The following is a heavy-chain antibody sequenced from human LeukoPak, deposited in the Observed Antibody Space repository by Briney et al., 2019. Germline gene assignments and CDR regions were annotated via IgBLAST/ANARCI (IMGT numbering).Heavy chain of an antibody. CDR2: IYHSGST. V-gene: IGHV4-59*01. Sequence: SETLSLTCTVSGGSISTYYWNWIRQPPGKGPEWIGYIYHSGSTNYNPSLQSRVTISVDTSKNQFSLNLNSVTAADTAVYYCARGGAARLHFQNWGQGTLVTVSS. CDR1: GGSISTYY. J-gene: IGHJ1*01. D-gene: IGHD6-6*01. CDR3: ARGGAARLHFQN.